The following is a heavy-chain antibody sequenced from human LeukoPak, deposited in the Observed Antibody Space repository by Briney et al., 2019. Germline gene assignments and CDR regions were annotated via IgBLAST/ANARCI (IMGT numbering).Heavy chain of an antibody. CDR1: GFTFSSYV. CDR2: ISSSGSTI. J-gene: IGHJ3*02. D-gene: IGHD1-26*01. V-gene: IGHV3-48*03. CDR3: ARDTGSAARAFDI. Sequence: GGSLRLSCAASGFTFSSYVMNWVRQAPGKGLEWVSYISSSGSTIYYADSVKGRFTISRDNAKISLYLQMNSLRAEDTAVYYCARDTGSAARAFDIWGQGTMVTVSS.